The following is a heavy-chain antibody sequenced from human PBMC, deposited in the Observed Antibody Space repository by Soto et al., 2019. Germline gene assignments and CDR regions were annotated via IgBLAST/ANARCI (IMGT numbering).Heavy chain of an antibody. Sequence: SETLSLTCTVSGGSISNYYWSWLRQPPGKGLEWFGYVYYTGSASYNPSLRSRVTISVDTSRNQFSLELHSVTAADTAVYYCARALIAARPFRWFDPWGQGTLVTVSS. V-gene: IGHV4-59*01. CDR1: GGSISNYY. J-gene: IGHJ5*02. CDR3: ARALIAARPFRWFDP. CDR2: VYYTGSA. D-gene: IGHD6-6*01.